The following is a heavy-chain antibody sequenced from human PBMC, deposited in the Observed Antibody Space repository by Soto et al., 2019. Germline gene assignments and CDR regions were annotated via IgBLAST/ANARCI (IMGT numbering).Heavy chain of an antibody. D-gene: IGHD2-15*01. CDR2: IIPIFGTA. CDR1: GGTFSSYA. J-gene: IGHJ6*02. V-gene: IGHV1-69*13. CDR3: ARRPLGRYCSGGSCYQGPYYYGMDV. Sequence: RASVKVSCKASGGTFSSYAISWVRQAPGQGLKWMGGIIPIFGTANYAQKFQGRVTITADESTSTAYMELSSLRSEDTAVYYCARRPLGRYCSGGSCYQGPYYYGMDVWGQGTTVTVSS.